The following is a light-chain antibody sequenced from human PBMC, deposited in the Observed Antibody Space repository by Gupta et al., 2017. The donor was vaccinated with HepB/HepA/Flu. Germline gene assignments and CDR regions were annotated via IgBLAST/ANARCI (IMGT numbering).Light chain of an antibody. Sequence: IQMTQSPSTLSASVGDRVTITCRASQNINNWLAWYQQKPGQAPKVLIYQASSLASGVPSRFSGGGSGTEFTLTISSLQPDDFATYYCQNDNSYSETFGQGTKVEIK. CDR3: QNDNSYSET. V-gene: IGKV1-5*03. J-gene: IGKJ1*01. CDR1: QNINNW. CDR2: QAS.